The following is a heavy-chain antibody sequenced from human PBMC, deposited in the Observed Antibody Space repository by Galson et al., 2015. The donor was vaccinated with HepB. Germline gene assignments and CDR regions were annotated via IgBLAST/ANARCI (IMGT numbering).Heavy chain of an antibody. Sequence: SVKVSCKASGYSFTGFYIHWVRQAPGQGLEWMGRINPNSGGTNYAQTFQGRVTMTRDASISTAYMELSSLRSDDTAVFYCAGEYSSDRDYWGQGTLVTVSS. D-gene: IGHD2-15*01. CDR2: INPNSGGT. CDR1: GYSFTGFY. V-gene: IGHV1-2*06. CDR3: AGEYSSDRDY. J-gene: IGHJ4*02.